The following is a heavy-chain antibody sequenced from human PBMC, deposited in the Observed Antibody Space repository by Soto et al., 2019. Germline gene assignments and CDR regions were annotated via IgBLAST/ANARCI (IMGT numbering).Heavy chain of an antibody. CDR3: ARIGPYCGGDCYPDFDF. J-gene: IGHJ4*02. D-gene: IGHD2-21*02. Sequence: GSLRLSCAASGFTFNTYGMTWVRQAPGKGLEWVSTVSGSGGGTYYADSVKGRFTISRVNSKNTMYLQMSNLRAEDTAVYFCARIGPYCGGDCYPDFDFWGLGTPVTISS. CDR2: VSGSGGGT. CDR1: GFTFNTYG. V-gene: IGHV3-23*01.